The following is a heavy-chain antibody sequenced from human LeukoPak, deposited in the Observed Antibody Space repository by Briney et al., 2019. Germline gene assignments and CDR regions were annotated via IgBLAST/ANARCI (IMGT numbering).Heavy chain of an antibody. D-gene: IGHD3-3*01. V-gene: IGHV3-30*18. CDR3: AKSRFLEWSYYYYYMDV. CDR1: GFSFSSYA. CDR2: ISYDGSNK. J-gene: IGHJ6*03. Sequence: GGSLRLSCAASGFSFSSYAIHWVRQAPGKGLEWVALISYDGSNKYYVDSVKGRFTISRDNSKNTLYLQMNSLRAEDTAVYYCAKSRFLEWSYYYYYMDVWGKGTTVTVSS.